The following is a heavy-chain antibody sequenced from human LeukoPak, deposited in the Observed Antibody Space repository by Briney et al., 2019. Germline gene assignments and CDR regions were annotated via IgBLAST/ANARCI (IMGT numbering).Heavy chain of an antibody. CDR1: GFTFSTST. D-gene: IGHD4-23*01. CDR3: AREGSNKVLDY. Sequence: AGGSLRLSCAASGFTFSTSTMNWVRQAPGKGLEWVSSISSRSSYIYYADSLKGRLTISRDSAKNSLYLQMNSLRADDTAVYYCAREGSNKVLDYWGQGTLVTVSS. J-gene: IGHJ4*02. V-gene: IGHV3-21*06. CDR2: ISSRSSYI.